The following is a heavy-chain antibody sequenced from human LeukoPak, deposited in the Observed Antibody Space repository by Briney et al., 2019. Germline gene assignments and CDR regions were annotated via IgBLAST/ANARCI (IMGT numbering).Heavy chain of an antibody. CDR3: ARDQGYCSGGSCYAWFDP. J-gene: IGHJ5*02. CDR2: ISSSGSTI. V-gene: IGHV3-48*03. CDR1: GFTFSSYE. Sequence: GGSLRLSCAASGFTFSSYEMNWVRQAPGRGLEWVSYISSSGSTIYYADSVKGRFTISRDNAKNSLYLQMNSLRAEDTAVYYCARDQGYCSGGSCYAWFDPWGQGTLVTVSS. D-gene: IGHD2-15*01.